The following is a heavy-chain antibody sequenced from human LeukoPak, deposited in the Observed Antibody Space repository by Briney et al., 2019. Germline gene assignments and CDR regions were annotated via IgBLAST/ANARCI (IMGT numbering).Heavy chain of an antibody. D-gene: IGHD2-2*01. CDR1: GGTFSSYA. Sequence: GASVKVSCKASGGTFSSYAISWVRQAPGQGLEWMGGIIPIFGTANYAQKFQGRVTITTDESTSTAYMELSSLRSEDTAVYYCARSVPQLAYGYDYWGQGTLVTVSS. CDR3: ARSVPQLAYGYDY. CDR2: IIPIFGTA. J-gene: IGHJ4*02. V-gene: IGHV1-69*05.